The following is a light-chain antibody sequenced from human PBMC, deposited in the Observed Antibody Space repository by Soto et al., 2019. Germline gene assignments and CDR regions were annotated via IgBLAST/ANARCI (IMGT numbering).Light chain of an antibody. CDR3: QQSFGAPRT. CDR2: GAY. V-gene: IGKV1-39*01. CDR1: QSISSY. J-gene: IGKJ1*01. Sequence: DIQMTQSPSSLSASVGDRVRITCRASQSISSYLNWYQQRPGKAPKLLIYGAYTLQDGVPSRFSGSGSETEFTLTISSLQPEDFATYYCQQSFGAPRTFGQGTKVDIK.